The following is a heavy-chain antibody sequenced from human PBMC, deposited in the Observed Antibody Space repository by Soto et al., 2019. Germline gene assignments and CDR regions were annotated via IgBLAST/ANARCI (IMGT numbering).Heavy chain of an antibody. J-gene: IGHJ4*02. CDR3: ARHSDSSSWYSFDY. D-gene: IGHD6-13*01. CDR1: GGSISSSSYY. CDR2: IYYSGST. V-gene: IGHV4-39*01. Sequence: QLQLQESGPGLVKPSETLSLTCTVSGGSISSSSYYWGWIRQPPGKGLEWIGSIYYSGSTYYNPSLKSRVTLSVDTSKNQFPLKLSSVTAADTAVYYCARHSDSSSWYSFDYWGQGTLVTVSS.